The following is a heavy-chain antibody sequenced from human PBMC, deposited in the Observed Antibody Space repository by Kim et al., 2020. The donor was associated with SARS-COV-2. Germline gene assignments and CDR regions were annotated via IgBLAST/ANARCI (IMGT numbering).Heavy chain of an antibody. CDR3: ARGPPPPAAARPFYYYYYMDV. CDR1: GGSFSGYY. Sequence: SETLSLTCAVYGGSFSGYYWSWIRQPPGKGLEWIGEINHSGSTNYNPSLKSRVTISVDTSKNQFSLKLSAVTAADTAVYYCARGPPPPAAARPFYYYYYMDVWGKGTTVTVSS. D-gene: IGHD6-6*01. V-gene: IGHV4-34*01. CDR2: INHSGST. J-gene: IGHJ6*03.